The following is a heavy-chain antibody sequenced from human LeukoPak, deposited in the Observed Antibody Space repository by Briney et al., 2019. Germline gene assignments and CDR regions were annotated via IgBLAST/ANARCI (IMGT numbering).Heavy chain of an antibody. CDR3: ADPPSDF. CDR2: VNQDGSEK. Sequence: GGSLRLSCATSGFNFNSKWMTWVRQAPGKGLEWVANVNQDGSEKYHGDSVKGRFTISRDNAKSSLFLEMSSLRAEDTAVYYCADPPSDFWGQGTLVAVSS. J-gene: IGHJ4*02. V-gene: IGHV3-7*01. CDR1: GFNFNSKW.